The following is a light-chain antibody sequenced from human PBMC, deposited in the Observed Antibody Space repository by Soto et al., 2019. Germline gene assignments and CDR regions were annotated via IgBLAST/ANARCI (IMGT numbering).Light chain of an antibody. Sequence: EIVLTQSPGTLSLSPGERATLSCRASQSVSSSYLAWYQQKPGQAPRLLIYGASSRVTGIPDRFSGSGSGTDFTLTISRLAPEDFAVYYCQQYGSSPFTFGPGTKVDIK. CDR1: QSVSSSY. J-gene: IGKJ3*01. V-gene: IGKV3-20*01. CDR3: QQYGSSPFT. CDR2: GAS.